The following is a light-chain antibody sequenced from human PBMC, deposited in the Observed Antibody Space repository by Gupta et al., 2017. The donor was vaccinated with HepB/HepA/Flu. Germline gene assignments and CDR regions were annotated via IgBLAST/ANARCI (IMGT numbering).Light chain of an antibody. J-gene: IGLJ2*01. Sequence: QTLVTQEPSLTVSPGGPVTLTCSSSSGAVTSGYYANWFQQEPGQAPRALIQNTNKKHAWTPARFSGSLLGGKAALTLSGVQPEDEADYYCLLYDGGAVIFGGGTKLTVL. CDR1: SGAVTSGYY. CDR2: NTN. V-gene: IGLV7-43*01. CDR3: LLYDGGAVI.